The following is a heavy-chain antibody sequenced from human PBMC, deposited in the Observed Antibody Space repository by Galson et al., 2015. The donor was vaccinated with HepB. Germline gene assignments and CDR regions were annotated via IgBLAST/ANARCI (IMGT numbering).Heavy chain of an antibody. V-gene: IGHV3-30-3*01. CDR3: AREMAFSSGWLRGWFDP. Sequence: SLRLSCAASGFTFSSYAMHWVRQAPGEGLEWVAVISYDGSNKYYADSVKGRFTISRDNSKSTLYLQMNSLRAEDTAVYYCAREMAFSSGWLRGWFDPWGQGTLVTVSS. J-gene: IGHJ5*02. CDR1: GFTFSSYA. D-gene: IGHD6-19*01. CDR2: ISYDGSNK.